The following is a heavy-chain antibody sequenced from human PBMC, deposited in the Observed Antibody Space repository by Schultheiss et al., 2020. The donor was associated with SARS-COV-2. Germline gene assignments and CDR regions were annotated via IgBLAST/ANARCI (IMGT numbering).Heavy chain of an antibody. CDR1: GGSISSGDYY. J-gene: IGHJ5*02. D-gene: IGHD2-2*01. V-gene: IGHV4-61*02. CDR3: AREEDCSSTSCYRWFDP. Sequence: SETLSLTCTVSGGSISSGDYYWSWFRQPPGKGLEWIGRIYSSGSTNYNPSLKSRVTISVDTSKNQFSLKLSSVTAADTAVYYCAREEDCSSTSCYRWFDPWGQGTLVTVSS. CDR2: IYSSGST.